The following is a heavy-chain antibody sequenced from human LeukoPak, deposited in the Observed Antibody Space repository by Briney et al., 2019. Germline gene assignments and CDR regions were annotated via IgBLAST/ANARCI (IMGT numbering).Heavy chain of an antibody. CDR2: ISAYNGNT. V-gene: IGHV1-18*01. CDR1: GYTFTSYG. J-gene: IGHJ4*02. D-gene: IGHD2-2*01. CDR3: AREGIVVVPAGDYFDY. Sequence: ASVKVSCKASGYTFTSYGISWVRQAHGKGLEWMGWISAYNGNTNYAQKLQGRVTMTTDTSTSTAYMELRSLRSDDTAVYYCAREGIVVVPAGDYFDYWGQGTLVTVSS.